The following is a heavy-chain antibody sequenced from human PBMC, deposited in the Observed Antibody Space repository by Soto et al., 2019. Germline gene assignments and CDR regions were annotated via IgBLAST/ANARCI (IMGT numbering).Heavy chain of an antibody. CDR2: IKSKTDGGTT. CDR3: TTSGGYSYGYVHAFDI. J-gene: IGHJ3*02. Sequence: GGSLRLSCAASGFTFSNAWMNWVRQAPGKGLEWVGRIKSKTDGGTTDYAAPVKGRFTISRDDSKNTLYLQMNSLKTEDTAVYYRTTSGGYSYGYVHAFDIWGQGTMVTVSS. V-gene: IGHV3-15*07. D-gene: IGHD5-18*01. CDR1: GFTFSNAW.